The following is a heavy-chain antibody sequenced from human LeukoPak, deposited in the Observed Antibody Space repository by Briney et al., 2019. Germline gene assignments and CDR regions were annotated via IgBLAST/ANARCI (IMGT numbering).Heavy chain of an antibody. J-gene: IGHJ4*02. CDR3: ARDKVGGSMAGSNFDY. D-gene: IGHD6-19*01. CDR2: INQDGRAK. Sequence: GGSLRLSCVVSGFTFSSYWMSWVRQAPGKGLEWVANINQDGRAKHYLDSVKGRFTISRDNTKNSLYLQINSLRAEDTAVYYCARDKVGGSMAGSNFDYWGQRTLVTVSS. CDR1: GFTFSSYW. V-gene: IGHV3-7*01.